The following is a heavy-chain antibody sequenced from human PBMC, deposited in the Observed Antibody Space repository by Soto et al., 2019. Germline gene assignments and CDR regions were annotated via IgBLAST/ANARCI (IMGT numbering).Heavy chain of an antibody. CDR2: IIPILGIA. Sequence: QVQLVQSGAEVKKPGSSVKVSCKASGGTFSSYTISWVRQAPGQGLEWMGRIIPILGIANYAQKFQGRVTXTXXKSTSTAYMELSSLRSEDTAVYYCARHVGENWFDPWGQGTLVTVSS. J-gene: IGHJ5*02. CDR3: ARHVGENWFDP. CDR1: GGTFSSYT. V-gene: IGHV1-69*02. D-gene: IGHD1-26*01.